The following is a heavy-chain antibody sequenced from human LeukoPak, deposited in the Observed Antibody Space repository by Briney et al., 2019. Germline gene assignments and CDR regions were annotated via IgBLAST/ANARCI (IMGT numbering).Heavy chain of an antibody. D-gene: IGHD3-3*01. V-gene: IGHV3-30-3*02. J-gene: IGHJ4*02. CDR2: ISYDGSNK. CDR1: GFTFSSYA. Sequence: GGSLRLSCAASGFTFSSYAMHWVRQAPGKGLEWVAVISYDGSNKYYADSVKGRFTPSRDNSKNTLFLQMNSLRAEDTAVYFCAKKSLWSGPFDYWGQGTLVTVFS. CDR3: AKKSLWSGPFDY.